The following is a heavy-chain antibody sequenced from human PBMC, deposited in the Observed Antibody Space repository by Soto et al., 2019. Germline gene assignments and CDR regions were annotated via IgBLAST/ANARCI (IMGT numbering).Heavy chain of an antibody. Sequence: PGGSLRLSCAASGFTFSDHGMHWVRQAPGKGLEWVSSISGSVGSTFYADSVKGRFTISRDNSMNTLYLQMNSLGAEDTAVYYCAKDRTIASRNFDSWGQGALVTVSS. J-gene: IGHJ4*02. D-gene: IGHD6-6*01. CDR1: GFTFSDHG. CDR3: AKDRTIASRNFDS. CDR2: ISGSVGST. V-gene: IGHV3-23*01.